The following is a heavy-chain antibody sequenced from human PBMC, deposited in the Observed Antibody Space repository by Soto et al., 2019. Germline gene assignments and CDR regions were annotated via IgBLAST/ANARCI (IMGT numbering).Heavy chain of an antibody. V-gene: IGHV1-69*06. CDR2: ISPIYDAA. Sequence: QVQLVQSGAEVEKPGSSVKVSCEASGGTFSNYVISWLRQAPGQGPEWMGGISPIYDAANYARKFQGRVTITADKSTSTAYLELIGLKYEDSAIYYCAGYWTAGTFYGAFDVWGQGTMVIVSP. D-gene: IGHD2-8*02. CDR1: GGTFSNYV. CDR3: AGYWTAGTFYGAFDV. J-gene: IGHJ3*01.